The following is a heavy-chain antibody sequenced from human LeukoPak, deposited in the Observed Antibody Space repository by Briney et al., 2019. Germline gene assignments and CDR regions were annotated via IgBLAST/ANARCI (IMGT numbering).Heavy chain of an antibody. CDR1: GGTFSSYA. V-gene: IGHV1-69*01. CDR2: IIPIFGTA. D-gene: IGHD3-10*01. J-gene: IGHJ5*02. Sequence: ASVKVSCKASGGTFSSYAISWVRQAPGQGLEWMGGIIPIFGTANYAQKFQGRVTITADESTSTAYMELSSLRSEDTAVYYCARSLMGSGSANWFDPWGQGTLVTVSS. CDR3: ARSLMGSGSANWFDP.